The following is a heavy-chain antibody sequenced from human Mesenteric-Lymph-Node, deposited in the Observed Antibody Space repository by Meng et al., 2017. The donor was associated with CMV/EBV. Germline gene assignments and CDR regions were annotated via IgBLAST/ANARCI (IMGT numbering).Heavy chain of an antibody. V-gene: IGHV6-1*01. CDR3: ARDRGTGSYSWFDP. D-gene: IGHD1-26*01. J-gene: IGHJ5*02. Sequence: DTVSSKSADWNWIGQSPSRGLEWLGRAYYRSKWYNDYAVSVKSRITINPDTSKNQFSLQLNSVTPEDTAVYYCARDRGTGSYSWFDPWGQGTLVTVSS. CDR2: AYYRSKWYN. CDR1: DTVSSKSAD.